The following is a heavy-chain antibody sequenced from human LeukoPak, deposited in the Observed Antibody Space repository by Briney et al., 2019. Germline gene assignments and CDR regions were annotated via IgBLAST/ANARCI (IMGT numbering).Heavy chain of an antibody. J-gene: IGHJ4*02. CDR1: GFTFSSFS. CDR2: ISSSSTTI. D-gene: IGHD3-22*01. CDR3: ESAYYDSSGYYYGGY. V-gene: IGHV3-48*02. Sequence: GGSLRLSCAASGFTFSSFSMNWVRQAPGKGLEWVSFISSSSTTIYYADSVKGRFTISRDNAKNSLYLQMNSLRYEDTAVYYCESAYYDSSGYYYGGYWGQGTLVTVSS.